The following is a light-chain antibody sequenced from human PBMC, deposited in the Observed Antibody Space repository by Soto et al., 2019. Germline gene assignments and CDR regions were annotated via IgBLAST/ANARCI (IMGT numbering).Light chain of an antibody. CDR3: AAWDDSLSGFYV. J-gene: IGLJ1*01. CDR1: SSNIGSNF. Sequence: VLTQPPSASGTPGQRVTISCSGSSSNIGSNFVYWYQQLPGTAPKLLIYRNNQRPSGVPDRFSGSKSGTSASLAISGLRSEDEADYYCAAWDDSLSGFYVVRTGTKHTVL. CDR2: RNN. V-gene: IGLV1-47*01.